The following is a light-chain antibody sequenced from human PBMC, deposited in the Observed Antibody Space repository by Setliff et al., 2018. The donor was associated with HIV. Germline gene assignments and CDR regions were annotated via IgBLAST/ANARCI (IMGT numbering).Light chain of an antibody. Sequence: QSVLTQPASVSGSPGQSITISCTGTSSDVGAYNYVSWYQQHPGKAPKLMIYEVSKRPSGVSNRFSGSKSGNTASLTISGLQAEDEADYYCCSYAGSRIFYVFGTGTKVTVL. V-gene: IGLV2-23*02. CDR3: CSYAGSRIFYV. CDR1: SSDVGAYNY. CDR2: EVS. J-gene: IGLJ1*01.